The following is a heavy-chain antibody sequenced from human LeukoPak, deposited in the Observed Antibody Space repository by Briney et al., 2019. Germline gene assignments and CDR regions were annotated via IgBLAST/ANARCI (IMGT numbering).Heavy chain of an antibody. J-gene: IGHJ4*02. CDR2: IWYDVSNK. V-gene: IGHV3-33*01. Sequence: GGSLRLSCAASGFTFSRYGTQGVRQAPGKGLEWVSVIWYDVSNKYFPDSVKGRFTLSRDNSKNTLYLQMNSLRAEDTAVYYCARDPVYWGQGTLVTVSS. CDR1: GFTFSRYG. D-gene: IGHD4-17*01. CDR3: ARDPVY.